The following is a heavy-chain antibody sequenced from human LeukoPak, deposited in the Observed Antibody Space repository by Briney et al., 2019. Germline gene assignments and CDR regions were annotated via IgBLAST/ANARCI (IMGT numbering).Heavy chain of an antibody. Sequence: GGSLRLSCAASGFTFSDYYMSWIRQAPGKGLEWVGRIKSKTDGGTTDYAAPVKGRFTISRDDSKNTLYLQMNSLKTEDTAVYYCTTDLEGDYGYWGQGTLVTVSS. CDR1: GFTFSDYY. V-gene: IGHV3-15*01. CDR2: IKSKTDGGTT. CDR3: TTDLEGDYGY. J-gene: IGHJ4*02. D-gene: IGHD4-17*01.